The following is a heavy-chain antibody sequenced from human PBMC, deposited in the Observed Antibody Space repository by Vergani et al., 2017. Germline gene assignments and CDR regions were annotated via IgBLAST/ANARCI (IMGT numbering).Heavy chain of an antibody. D-gene: IGHD6-13*01. CDR1: GGSFSGYY. Sequence: QVQLQESGPGLVKPSETLSLTCAVYGGSFSGYYWSWIRQPPGKGLEWIGEINHSGSTNYNPSLKSRVIISVDTSKNQFSLKLSSVTAADTAVYYCARGPYSSSWYRADRWFDPWGQGTLVTVSS. CDR2: INHSGST. J-gene: IGHJ5*02. CDR3: ARGPYSSSWYRADRWFDP. V-gene: IGHV4-34*01.